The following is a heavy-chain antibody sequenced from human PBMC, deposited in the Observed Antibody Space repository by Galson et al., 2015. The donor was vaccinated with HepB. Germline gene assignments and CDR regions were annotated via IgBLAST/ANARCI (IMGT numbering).Heavy chain of an antibody. D-gene: IGHD6-6*01. CDR1: GYSFTSYW. V-gene: IGHV5-51*03. CDR2: IYPGDSDT. J-gene: IGHJ4*02. CDR3: ARPRDPGQLGGPIGFDY. Sequence: QSGAEVKKPGESLKISCKGSGYSFTSYWIGWVRQMPGKGLEWMGIIYPGDSDTRYGPSFQGQVTISADKSISTAYLQWSSLKASDTAMYYCARPRDPGQLGGPIGFDYWGQGTLVTVSS.